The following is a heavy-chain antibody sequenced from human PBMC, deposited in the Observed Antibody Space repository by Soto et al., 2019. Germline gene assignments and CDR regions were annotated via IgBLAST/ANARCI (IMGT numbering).Heavy chain of an antibody. Sequence: GGSLRLSCAASGFTFSSYSMNWVRQAPGKGLEWVSYISSSSSTIYYADSVKGRFTISRDNAKNSLYLQMNSLRAEDTAVYYCARGAHCTKGVCYTFDYWGQETLVTVTS. CDR3: ARGAHCTKGVCYTFDY. CDR1: GFTFSSYS. D-gene: IGHD2-8*01. CDR2: ISSSSSTI. V-gene: IGHV3-48*01. J-gene: IGHJ4*02.